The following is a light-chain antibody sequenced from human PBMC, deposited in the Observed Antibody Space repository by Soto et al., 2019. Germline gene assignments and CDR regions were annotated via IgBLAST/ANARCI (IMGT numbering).Light chain of an antibody. J-gene: IGKJ1*01. CDR2: DAS. Sequence: IVMTQSPATLSVSPGERATLSCRASQSVNSKLAWYQQRPGQAPRLLIYDASTRATGIPARFSGSGSGTEFTLTISSLQSEDFAAYYCQQYNNWPRWTFGQGTKVEIQ. CDR3: QQYNNWPRWT. V-gene: IGKV3-15*01. CDR1: QSVNSK.